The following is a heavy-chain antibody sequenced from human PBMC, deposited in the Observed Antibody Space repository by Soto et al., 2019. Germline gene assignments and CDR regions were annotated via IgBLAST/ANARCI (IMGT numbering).Heavy chain of an antibody. V-gene: IGHV4-61*01. CDR2: IYYSGST. CDR3: ARDREDSVYDRFDY. J-gene: IGHJ4*02. CDR1: GGSVSSDSYY. D-gene: IGHD5-12*01. Sequence: QVQLQESGPGLVKPSETLSLTCTVSGGSVSSDSYYWSWIRQPPGKGLEWIGYIYYSGSTTYTPSLKSRVTISVDTSKNQFALELISVTAADTAVYYCARDREDSVYDRFDYWGPGTLVTVSS.